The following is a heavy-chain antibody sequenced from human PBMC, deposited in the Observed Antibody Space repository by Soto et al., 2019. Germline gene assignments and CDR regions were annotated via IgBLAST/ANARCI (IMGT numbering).Heavy chain of an antibody. V-gene: IGHV1-3*04. Sequence: ASVKVSCKASGYTFINYAMHWVRQAPGQRLEWMGWINTGNGNTKYSQKFQGRVTVTRDTSASTAYMELSSLRSEDTAVYYCAREGYCSSTSCYATFDYWGQGTLVTVSS. CDR1: GYTFINYA. J-gene: IGHJ4*02. CDR3: AREGYCSSTSCYATFDY. D-gene: IGHD2-2*01. CDR2: INTGNGNT.